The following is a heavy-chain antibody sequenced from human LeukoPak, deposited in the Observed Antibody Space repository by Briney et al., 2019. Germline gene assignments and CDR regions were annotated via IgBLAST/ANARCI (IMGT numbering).Heavy chain of an antibody. V-gene: IGHV4-4*09. CDR2: IYTSGST. D-gene: IGHD2-8*02. Sequence: TTSETLSLTCTVSGGSISSYYWSWIRQPPGKGLEWIGYIYTSGSTNYNPSLKSRVTISVDTSKNQFSLKLSSETAADTAVYYCARVTGGALGAFDIWGQGTMVTVSS. CDR1: GGSISSYY. CDR3: ARVTGGALGAFDI. J-gene: IGHJ3*02.